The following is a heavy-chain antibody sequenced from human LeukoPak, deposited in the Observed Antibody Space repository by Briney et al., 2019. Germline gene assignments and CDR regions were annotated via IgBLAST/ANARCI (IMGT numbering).Heavy chain of an antibody. CDR2: ISSSSSTI. Sequence: GGSLRLSCAASGFTFSSYTMNWVRQAPGKGLEWVSCISSSSSTIYYADSVKGRFTISRDNAKNSLYLQMNSLRAEDTAVYYCARDKFYYSSGSFDYWGQGTLVTVSS. V-gene: IGHV3-48*01. CDR3: ARDKFYYSSGSFDY. CDR1: GFTFSSYT. J-gene: IGHJ4*02. D-gene: IGHD6-19*01.